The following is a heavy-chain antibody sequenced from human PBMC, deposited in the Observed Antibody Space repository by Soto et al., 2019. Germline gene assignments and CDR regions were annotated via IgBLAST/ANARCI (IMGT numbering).Heavy chain of an antibody. CDR1: GFTFSSYG. Sequence: GGSLRLSCAASGFTFSSYGMHWVRQAPGKGLEWVAVISYDGSNKYYADSVKGRFTISRDNSKNTLYLQMNSLRAEDTAVYYCAKVGSPNTAMAYFDYWGQGTLVTVSS. CDR3: AKVGSPNTAMAYFDY. V-gene: IGHV3-30*18. J-gene: IGHJ4*02. CDR2: ISYDGSNK. D-gene: IGHD5-18*01.